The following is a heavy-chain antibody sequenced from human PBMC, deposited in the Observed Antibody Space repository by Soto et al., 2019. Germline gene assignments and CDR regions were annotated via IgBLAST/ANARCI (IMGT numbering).Heavy chain of an antibody. D-gene: IGHD3-10*01. CDR2: IKSKADGGTT. Sequence: PGGSLRLSCAASGFSFSKAWMSWVRQAPGKGLEWVGRIKSKADGGTTDYVAPVKGRFTISRDDSKNTVYLQMNSLKTEDTAVYYCTNSADYNYGMDVWGQGTAVTAP. CDR1: GFSFSKAW. J-gene: IGHJ6*02. V-gene: IGHV3-15*01. CDR3: TNSADYNYGMDV.